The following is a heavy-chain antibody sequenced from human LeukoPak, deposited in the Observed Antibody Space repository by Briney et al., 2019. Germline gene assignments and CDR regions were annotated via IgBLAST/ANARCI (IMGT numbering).Heavy chain of an antibody. D-gene: IGHD4-23*01. V-gene: IGHV4-34*01. J-gene: IGHJ4*02. Sequence: SETLSLTCAVYGGSFSGYYWSWIRQPPGKGLEWIGEINHSGSTNYNPSLKSRVTISVDTSKNQFSLKLTSVTAADTAVYYCASGGKATVVTMWGQGILVTVSS. CDR1: GGSFSGYY. CDR2: INHSGST. CDR3: ASGGKATVVTM.